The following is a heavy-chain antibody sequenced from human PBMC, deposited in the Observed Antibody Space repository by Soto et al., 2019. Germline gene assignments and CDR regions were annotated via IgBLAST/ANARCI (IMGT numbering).Heavy chain of an antibody. CDR3: ATGRDCGLSFFDY. Sequence: EVQLVESGGGLVQPGGSLRLSCAASGVTVTSNYMTWVRQGPGKGLEWVSVIYSVGSTYYADSVKGRFTIYRDNSKNTLYLQMTRLRGEDTAVYYCATGRDCGLSFFDYWRQGTLVTVSS. V-gene: IGHV3-66*01. CDR2: IYSVGST. CDR1: GVTVTSNY. J-gene: IGHJ4*02. D-gene: IGHD2-21*02.